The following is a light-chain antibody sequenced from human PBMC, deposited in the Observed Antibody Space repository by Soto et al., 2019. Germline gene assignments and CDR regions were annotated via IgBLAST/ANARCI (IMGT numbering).Light chain of an antibody. CDR2: EVS. CDR3: SSYTTSSALV. CDR1: SSDVGGYDY. J-gene: IGLJ1*01. Sequence: QSVLTQPASVSGSPGQSITISCTGTSSDVGGYDYVSWYQQHPAKVPKLIIYEVSKRPSGVSHRFSGSKSGNTASLTISGLQTEDEADYYCSSYTTSSALVFGAGKKVIV. V-gene: IGLV2-14*01.